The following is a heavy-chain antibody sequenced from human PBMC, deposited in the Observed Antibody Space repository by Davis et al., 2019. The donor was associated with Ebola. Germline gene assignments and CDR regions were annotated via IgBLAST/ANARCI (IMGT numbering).Heavy chain of an antibody. CDR3: ARVMSGPIAVAGKRYFDY. Sequence: PGGSLRLSCAVSGGSISSYYWSWIRQPPGKGLEWIGYIYYSGSTNYNPSLKSRVTISVDTSKNQFSLKLSSVTAADTAVYYCARVMSGPIAVAGKRYFDYWGQGTLVTVSS. D-gene: IGHD6-19*01. CDR1: GGSISSYY. J-gene: IGHJ4*02. CDR2: IYYSGST. V-gene: IGHV4-59*01.